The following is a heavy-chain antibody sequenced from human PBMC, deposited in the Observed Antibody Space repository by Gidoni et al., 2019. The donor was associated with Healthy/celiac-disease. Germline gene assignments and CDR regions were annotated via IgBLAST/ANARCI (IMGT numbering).Heavy chain of an antibody. CDR3: ARINYYGSGSYRADYYYYGMDV. CDR1: GFSLSPSGMC. J-gene: IGHJ6*02. V-gene: IGHV2-70*15. CDR2: IDWDDDK. Sequence: QVPLRESGPALVKPTQTLTLPCTFSGFSLSPSGMCVSWIRQPPGKALEWLARIDWDDDKYYSTSLKTRLIISKDTYKNQVVLTMTKMDPVDTATYYCARINYYGSGSYRADYYYYGMDVWGQGTTVTVSS. D-gene: IGHD3-10*01.